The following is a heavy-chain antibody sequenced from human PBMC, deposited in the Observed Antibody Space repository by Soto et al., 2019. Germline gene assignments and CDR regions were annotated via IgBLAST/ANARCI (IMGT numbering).Heavy chain of an antibody. CDR3: AKNPPLRYSSSWGGVVDYYYYMDV. V-gene: IGHV3-23*01. CDR2: ISGSGGST. Sequence: PGRLMRHSCGAAEFTFRSYAMSRVRQDQGKGLEWVSAISGSGGSTYYADSVKGRFTISRDNSKNTLYLQMNSLRAEDTAVYYCAKNPPLRYSSSWGGVVDYYYYMDVWGKGTTVTVSS. D-gene: IGHD6-13*01. CDR1: EFTFRSYA. J-gene: IGHJ6*03.